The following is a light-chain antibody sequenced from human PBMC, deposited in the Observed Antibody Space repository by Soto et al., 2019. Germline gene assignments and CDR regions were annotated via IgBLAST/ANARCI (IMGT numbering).Light chain of an antibody. CDR1: QSISTW. Sequence: DIQVTQSPSSLSASVGDRVNITCRASQSISTWLACYQQQPGRAPRLLIYDASTLQSGVPSTFSGSGSGTEFTLTISSLQPDDFSSYYCQHYFRYPWTFGQGTKV. CDR3: QHYFRYPWT. V-gene: IGKV1-5*01. CDR2: DAS. J-gene: IGKJ1*01.